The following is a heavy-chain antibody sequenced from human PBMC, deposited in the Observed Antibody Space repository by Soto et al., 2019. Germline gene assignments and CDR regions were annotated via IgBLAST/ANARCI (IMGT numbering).Heavy chain of an antibody. CDR3: ARDRPTEGAFDI. Sequence: SETLSLTCTVSGGSISSYYWSWIRQPPGKGLERIGYIYYSGSTNYNPTLKSRVTISVDTSKNQFSLKLSSVTAADTAVYYCARDRPTEGAFDIWGQGTMVTVSS. J-gene: IGHJ3*02. CDR1: GGSISSYY. CDR2: IYYSGST. V-gene: IGHV4-59*01. D-gene: IGHD4-17*01.